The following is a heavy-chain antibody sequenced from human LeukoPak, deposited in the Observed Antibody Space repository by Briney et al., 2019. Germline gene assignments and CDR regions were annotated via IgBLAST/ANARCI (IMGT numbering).Heavy chain of an antibody. CDR2: IYYSGST. V-gene: IGHV4-59*08. J-gene: IGHJ4*02. D-gene: IGHD3-10*01. Sequence: SETLSLTCTVSGGSISSYYWSWIRQPPGKGLEGIGYIYYSGSTNYNPSLKSRVTISVDTSKNQFSLKLSSVTAADTAVYYCARLSVRGVMGEDYWGQGTLVTVSS. CDR1: GGSISSYY. CDR3: ARLSVRGVMGEDY.